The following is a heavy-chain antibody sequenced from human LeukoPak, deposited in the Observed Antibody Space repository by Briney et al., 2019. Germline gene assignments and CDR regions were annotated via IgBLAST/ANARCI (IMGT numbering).Heavy chain of an antibody. D-gene: IGHD3-22*01. J-gene: IGHJ4*02. CDR1: GFTFDDYA. V-gene: IGHV3-9*01. CDR2: ISWNSGSI. CDR3: AKAIDTDSSGYSFDY. Sequence: GGSLRLSCAASGFTFDDYAMHWVRRAPGKGLEWVSGISWNSGSIGYADSVKGRFTISRDNAKNSLYLQMNSLRAEDTALYYCAKAIDTDSSGYSFDYWGQGTLVTVSS.